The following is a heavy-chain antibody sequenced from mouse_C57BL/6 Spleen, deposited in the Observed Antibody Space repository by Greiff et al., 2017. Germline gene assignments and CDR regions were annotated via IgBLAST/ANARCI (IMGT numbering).Heavy chain of an antibody. J-gene: IGHJ2*01. CDR1: GYTFTTYP. Sequence: VQGVESGAELVKPGASVKMSCKASGYTFTTYPIEWMKQNHGKSLEWIGNFHPYNDDTKYNEKFKGKATLTVEKSSSTVYLELSRLTSDDSAVYYCARGYGSSYEGYFDYWGQGTTLTVSS. D-gene: IGHD1-1*01. CDR2: FHPYNDDT. V-gene: IGHV1-47*01. CDR3: ARGYGSSYEGYFDY.